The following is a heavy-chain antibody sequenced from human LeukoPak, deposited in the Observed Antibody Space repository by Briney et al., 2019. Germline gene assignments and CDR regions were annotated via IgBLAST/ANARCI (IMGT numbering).Heavy chain of an antibody. D-gene: IGHD1-26*01. CDR2: IYSDYDDGHT. J-gene: IGHJ5*02. Sequence: GGSLRLSCAASGFAVNGDNMSWVRQAPGKRLEWVSVIYSDYDDGHTNYADSVRGRFTISRDNSKNMVYLQMNSLRVEDTAVYYCSKRSGGYNDHWGQGTRVTVPS. CDR1: GFAVNGDN. CDR3: SKRSGGYNDH. V-gene: IGHV3-66*02.